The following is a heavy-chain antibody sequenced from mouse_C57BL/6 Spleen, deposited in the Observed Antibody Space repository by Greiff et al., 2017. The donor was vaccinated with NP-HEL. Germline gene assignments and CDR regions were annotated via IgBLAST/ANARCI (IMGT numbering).Heavy chain of an antibody. CDR2: ISYDGSN. V-gene: IGHV3-6*01. Sequence: EVQLQESGPGLVKPSQSLSLTCSVTGYSITSGYYWNWIRQFPGNKLEWMGYISYDGSNNYNPSLKNRISITRDTSKNQFFLKLNSVTTEDTATYYCAREDYDGYYGAYWGQGTLVTVSA. CDR1: GYSITSGYY. CDR3: AREDYDGYYGAY. J-gene: IGHJ3*01. D-gene: IGHD2-3*01.